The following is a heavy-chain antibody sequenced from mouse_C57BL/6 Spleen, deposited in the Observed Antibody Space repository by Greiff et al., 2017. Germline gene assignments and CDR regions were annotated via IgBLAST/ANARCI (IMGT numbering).Heavy chain of an antibody. CDR2: IYPGDGDT. D-gene: IGHD2-5*01. Sequence: QVQLQQSGPELVKPGASVKISCKASGYAFSGSWMNWVKQRPGKGLEWIGRIYPGDGDTNYNGKFKGKATLTADKSSSTAYMQLSSLTSEDSAVYFCASGGSNYGGFDYWGQGTTLTVSS. CDR1: GYAFSGSW. CDR3: ASGGSNYGGFDY. J-gene: IGHJ2*01. V-gene: IGHV1-82*01.